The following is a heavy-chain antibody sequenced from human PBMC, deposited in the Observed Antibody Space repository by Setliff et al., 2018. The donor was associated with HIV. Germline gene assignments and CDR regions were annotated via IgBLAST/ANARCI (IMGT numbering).Heavy chain of an antibody. D-gene: IGHD5-18*01. CDR3: AALKGYSYGRGCFDP. Sequence: PSETLSLSCAASGFTFSSYAMSWVRQAPGKGLEWVSVISGSGGTTYYADSVKGRFTISRDNSKNTVFLQMNSLRGEDTAVYYCAALKGYSYGRGCFDPWGQGTLVT. V-gene: IGHV3-23*01. CDR1: GFTFSSYA. J-gene: IGHJ5*02. CDR2: ISGSGGTT.